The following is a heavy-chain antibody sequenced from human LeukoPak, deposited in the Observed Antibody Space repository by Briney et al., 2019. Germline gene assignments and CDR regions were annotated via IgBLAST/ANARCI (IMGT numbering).Heavy chain of an antibody. CDR3: SRTITLRFLGNDY. Sequence: QPGGSLRLSCAASGFTFYTYSMNWVRQAPGKGLEWVGFSTSKAYGGTIEYAASVKGRFTISRDDSKSIAYLQMNSLKTEDTAVYYCSRTITLRFLGNDYWGQGTLVTVSS. J-gene: IGHJ4*02. CDR1: GFTFYTYS. V-gene: IGHV3-49*04. CDR2: STSKAYGGTI. D-gene: IGHD3-3*01.